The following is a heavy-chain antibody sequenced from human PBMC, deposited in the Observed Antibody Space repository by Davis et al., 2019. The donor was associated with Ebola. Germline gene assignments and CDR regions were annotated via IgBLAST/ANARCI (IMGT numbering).Heavy chain of an antibody. J-gene: IGHJ3*02. CDR1: GGSISSSNW. V-gene: IGHV4-4*02. Sequence: MPSETLSLTCAVSGGSISSSNWWSWVRQPPGKGLEWIGEIYHSGSTNYNPSLKSRVTISVDTSKNQFSLKLNSVTAADTAVYYCARGKGHTTVLMVRPHAFDIWGQGTMVTVSS. CDR2: IYHSGST. CDR3: ARGKGHTTVLMVRPHAFDI. D-gene: IGHD2-8*01.